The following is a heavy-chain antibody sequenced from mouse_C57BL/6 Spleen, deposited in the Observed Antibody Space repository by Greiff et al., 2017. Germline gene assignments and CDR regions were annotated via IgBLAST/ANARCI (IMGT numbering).Heavy chain of an antibody. Sequence: QVQLQQPGTELVKPGASVKLSCKASGYTFTSYWMHWVKQRPGQGLEWIGNINPSNGGTNYNEKFKSKATLTVDKSSSTADMQLSSLTSEDSAVYYCAREGEYYGSSYVGFAYWGQGTLVTVSA. V-gene: IGHV1-53*01. CDR2: INPSNGGT. D-gene: IGHD1-1*01. J-gene: IGHJ3*01. CDR3: AREGEYYGSSYVGFAY. CDR1: GYTFTSYW.